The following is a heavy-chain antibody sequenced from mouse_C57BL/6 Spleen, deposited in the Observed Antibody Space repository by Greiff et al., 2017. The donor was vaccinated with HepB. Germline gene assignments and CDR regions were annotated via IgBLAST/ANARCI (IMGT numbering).Heavy chain of an antibody. V-gene: IGHV5-6*01. Sequence: EVKLMESGGDLVKPGGSLKLSCAASGFTFSSYGMSWVRQTPDKRLEWVATISSGGSYTYYPDSVKGRFTISRDNAKNTLYLQMSSLKSEDTAMYYCAKHGAITTVVDWYFDVWGTGTTVTVSS. CDR3: AKHGAITTVVDWYFDV. CDR2: ISSGGSYT. J-gene: IGHJ1*03. D-gene: IGHD1-1*01. CDR1: GFTFSSYG.